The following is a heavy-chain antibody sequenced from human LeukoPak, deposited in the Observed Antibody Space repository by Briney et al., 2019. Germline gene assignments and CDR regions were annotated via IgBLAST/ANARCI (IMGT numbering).Heavy chain of an antibody. CDR2: INPNSGGT. V-gene: IGHV1-2*02. CDR3: ARAPQLGLRYYFDY. Sequence: ASVKVSCKASGYTFTGYYMHWVRQAPGQGLEWMGWINPNSGGTNYAQKFQGRVTMTRDTSISTAYMELSRPRSDDTAVYYCARAPQLGLRYYFDYWGQGTLVTVSS. D-gene: IGHD1-7*01. J-gene: IGHJ4*02. CDR1: GYTFTGYY.